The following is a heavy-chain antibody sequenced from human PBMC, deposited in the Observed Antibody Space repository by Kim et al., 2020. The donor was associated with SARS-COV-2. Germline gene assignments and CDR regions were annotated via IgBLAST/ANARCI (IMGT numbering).Heavy chain of an antibody. V-gene: IGHV3-53*04. D-gene: IGHD2-21*01. CDR2: IYSDSST. CDR1: KFIVSKNY. CDR3: ARGHIGLDV. J-gene: IGHJ6*02. Sequence: GGSLRLSCAASKFIVSKNYMTWVRQAPGKGLECVAVIYSDSSTSYADSVKGRFSISRHNSKNTLYLQMNSLRPEDTAVYYCARGHIGLDVWGRGTTVTVSS.